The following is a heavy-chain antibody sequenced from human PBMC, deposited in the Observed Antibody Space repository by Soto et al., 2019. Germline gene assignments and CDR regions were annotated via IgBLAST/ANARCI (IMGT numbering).Heavy chain of an antibody. Sequence: SETLSLTCAVSGGAIISSNCLILFRHPPGKVLEWIGEIYHSGSTNYNPSLKSRVTISVDKSKNQFSLKLSSVTAADTAVYYCARLPYYYGSGSYYNGDAFDIWGQGTMVTVSS. J-gene: IGHJ3*02. V-gene: IGHV4-4*02. D-gene: IGHD3-10*01. CDR1: GGAIISSNC. CDR2: IYHSGST. CDR3: ARLPYYYGSGSYYNGDAFDI.